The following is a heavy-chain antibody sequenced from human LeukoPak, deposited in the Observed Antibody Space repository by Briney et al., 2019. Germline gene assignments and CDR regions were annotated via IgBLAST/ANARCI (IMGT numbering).Heavy chain of an antibody. D-gene: IGHD5-18*01. J-gene: IGHJ4*02. Sequence: ASVKVSCKVSGYTFTGYYMHWVRQAPGQGLEWMGRINPNSGGTNYAQKFQGRDTMTRDTSISTAYMELSRLRSDDTAVYYCARDLGYSYGYGEDYWGQGTLVTVSS. CDR3: ARDLGYSYGYGEDY. CDR1: GYTFTGYY. CDR2: INPNSGGT. V-gene: IGHV1-2*06.